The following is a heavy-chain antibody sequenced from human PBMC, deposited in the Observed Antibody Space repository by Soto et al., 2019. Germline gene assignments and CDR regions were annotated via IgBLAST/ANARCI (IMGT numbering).Heavy chain of an antibody. CDR3: ARDPVDGYAFFDY. CDR1: GGSISPYY. J-gene: IGHJ4*02. CDR2: IYYGGTT. Sequence: SETLSLTCTVSGGSISPYYWTWVRQPPGKGLEWIGYIYYGGTTSYNPSLMSRVTISLETSKSQISLRLRSVTAADTAVYWCARDPVDGYAFFDYWGQGALVTVSS. V-gene: IGHV4-59*12. D-gene: IGHD5-12*01.